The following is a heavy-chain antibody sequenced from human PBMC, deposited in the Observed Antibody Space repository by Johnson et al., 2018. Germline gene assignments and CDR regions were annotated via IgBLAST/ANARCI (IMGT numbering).Heavy chain of an antibody. V-gene: IGHV4-34*01. CDR3: ARGRYYYDMRGYPHYDYYGLDV. CDR1: GGSFSGYY. J-gene: IGHJ6*02. Sequence: VQLQQWGAGLLKPSETLSLACAVYGGSFSGYYCTWIRQPPGKGLEWIGEIDHSGSTNYNPSLKSRVTISVQTSKNRFSLRLSAVTAADTAVYFCARGRYYYDMRGYPHYDYYGLDVWGQGTTVTVSS. D-gene: IGHD3-22*01. CDR2: IDHSGST.